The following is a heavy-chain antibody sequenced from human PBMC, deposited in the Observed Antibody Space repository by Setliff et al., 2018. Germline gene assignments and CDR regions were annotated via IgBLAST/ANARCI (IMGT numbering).Heavy chain of an antibody. V-gene: IGHV4-39*01. Sequence: SETLSLTCTVSGGSIGSNNYNWGWIRQPPGKGLEWIGSMYSSGSTYYNPSLKSRVTISVDTSQNQFSLKLSSVTAADTAAYYCASHPRVTIFGVVAFDYWGQGMLVTVSS. D-gene: IGHD3-3*01. CDR2: MYSSGST. J-gene: IGHJ4*02. CDR3: ASHPRVTIFGVVAFDY. CDR1: GGSIGSNNYN.